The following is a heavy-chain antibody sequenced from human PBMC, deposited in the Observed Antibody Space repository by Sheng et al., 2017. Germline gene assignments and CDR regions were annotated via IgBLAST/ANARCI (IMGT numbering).Heavy chain of an antibody. CDR2: ISYDGSNK. D-gene: IGHD1-1*01. V-gene: IGHV3-30-3*01. CDR3: AREAPMSTAGTRYYFDY. Sequence: QVQLVESGGGVVQPGRSLRLSCAASGFTFSSYAMHWVRQAPGKGLEWVAVISYDGSNKYYADSVKGRFTISRDNSKNTLYLQMNSLRAEDTAVYYCAREAPMSTAGTRYYFDYWGQGTLVTVSS. CDR1: GFTFSSYA. J-gene: IGHJ4*02.